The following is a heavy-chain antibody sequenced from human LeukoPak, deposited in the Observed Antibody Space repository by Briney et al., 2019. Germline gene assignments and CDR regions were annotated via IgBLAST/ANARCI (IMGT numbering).Heavy chain of an antibody. J-gene: IGHJ3*02. D-gene: IGHD5-18*01. CDR3: ATPLVDTAMVSPAFDI. CDR1: GCTFSSYA. V-gene: IGHV1-69*04. Sequence: GASVKVSCKASGCTFSSYAISWVRQAPGQGLEWMGRIIPILGIANYAQKFQGRVTITADKSTSTAYMELSSLRSEDTAVYYCATPLVDTAMVSPAFDIWGQGTMVTVSS. CDR2: IIPILGIA.